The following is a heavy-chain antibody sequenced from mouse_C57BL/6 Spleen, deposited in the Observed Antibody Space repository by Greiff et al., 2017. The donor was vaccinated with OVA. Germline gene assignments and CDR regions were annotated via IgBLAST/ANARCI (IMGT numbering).Heavy chain of an antibody. Sequence: VQLQESGAELVKPGASVKISCKASGYAFSSYWMNWVKQRPGKGLEWIGQIYPGDGDTNYNGKFKGKATLTADKSSSTAYMQLSSLTSEDSAVYFFARSDDGYYRFAYWGQGTLVTVSA. CDR2: IYPGDGDT. V-gene: IGHV1-80*01. CDR1: GYAFSSYW. D-gene: IGHD2-3*01. J-gene: IGHJ3*01. CDR3: ARSDDGYYRFAY.